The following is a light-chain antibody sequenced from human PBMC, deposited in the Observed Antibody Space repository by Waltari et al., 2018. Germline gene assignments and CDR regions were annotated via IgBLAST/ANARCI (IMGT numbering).Light chain of an antibody. CDR3: QQYYTTPWT. CDR1: QSVLYSSNNKNY. CDR2: WAS. Sequence: DIVMTQSPDSLAVSLGERASINCKSSQSVLYSSNNKNYLAWYQHKPGQPPKLLIYWASSRESGVPDRFSGSGSGTEFALTISGLQAEDVAVYYCQQYYTTPWTFGQGTKVEIK. V-gene: IGKV4-1*01. J-gene: IGKJ1*01.